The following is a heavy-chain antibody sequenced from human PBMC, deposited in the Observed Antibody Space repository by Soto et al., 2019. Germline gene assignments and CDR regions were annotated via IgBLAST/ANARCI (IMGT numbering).Heavy chain of an antibody. CDR2: INPSGGST. D-gene: IGHD6-13*01. CDR3: ARDLGYSSSWYEDYYYYMDV. CDR1: GYTFTSYY. J-gene: IGHJ6*03. Sequence: ASVKVSCKASGYTFTSYYMHWVRQAPGQGLEWMGIINPSGGSTSYAQKFQGRVTMTRDTSTSTVYMELSSLRSEDTAVYYCARDLGYSSSWYEDYYYYMDVWGKGTTVTVSS. V-gene: IGHV1-46*03.